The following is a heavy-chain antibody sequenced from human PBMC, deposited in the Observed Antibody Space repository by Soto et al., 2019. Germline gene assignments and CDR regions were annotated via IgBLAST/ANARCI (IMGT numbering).Heavy chain of an antibody. CDR3: ARHSYYYDSSGYLWYFDY. CDR1: GGSISSSSYY. D-gene: IGHD3-22*01. V-gene: IGHV4-39*01. CDR2: IYYSGST. J-gene: IGHJ4*02. Sequence: PSETLSLTCTVSGGSISSSSYYWGWIRQPPGKGLEWIGSIYYSGSTYYNPSLKSRVTISVDTSKNQFSLKLSSVTAADTAVYYCARHSYYYDSSGYLWYFDYWGQGTLVTVS.